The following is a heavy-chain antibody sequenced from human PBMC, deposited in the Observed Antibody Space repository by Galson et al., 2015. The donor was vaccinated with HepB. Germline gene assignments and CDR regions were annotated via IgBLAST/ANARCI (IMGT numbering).Heavy chain of an antibody. CDR3: ARLQYQYYYYYMDV. CDR1: GYTFTGYY. V-gene: IGHV1-2*02. Sequence: SVKVSCKASGYTFTGYYMRWVRQAPGQGLEWMGWINPNSGGTNYAQKFQGRVTMTRDTSISTAYMELSRLRSDDTAVYYCARLQYQYYYYYMDVWGKGTTVTVSS. D-gene: IGHD4-11*01. J-gene: IGHJ6*03. CDR2: INPNSGGT.